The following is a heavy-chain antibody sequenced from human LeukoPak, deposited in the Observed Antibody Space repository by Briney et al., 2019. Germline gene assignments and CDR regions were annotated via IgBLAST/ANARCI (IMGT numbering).Heavy chain of an antibody. Sequence: PGRSLRLSCAVSGLIFSDYGFHWVRQAPGKGLELVAVTRFDGSIKQYADSVKGRFTISRDDSKNTLYLQMNFLKSEDTAVYYCARWGGTRQYYFDYWGQGTLVTVSS. CDR3: ARWGGTRQYYFDY. V-gene: IGHV3-33*01. J-gene: IGHJ4*02. D-gene: IGHD1-1*01. CDR1: GLIFSDYG. CDR2: TRFDGSIK.